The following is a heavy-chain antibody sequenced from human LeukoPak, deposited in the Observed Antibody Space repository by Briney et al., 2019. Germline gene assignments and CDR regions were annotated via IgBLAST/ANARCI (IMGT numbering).Heavy chain of an antibody. CDR3: ARAYYDSSGYYSFDY. V-gene: IGHV1-69*04. Sequence: SVKVSCKASGGTFSSYAISWVQQAPGQGLEWMGRIIPILGIANYAQKFQGRVTITADKSTSTAYMELSSLRSEDTAVYYCARAYYDSSGYYSFDYWGQGTLVTVSS. D-gene: IGHD3-22*01. CDR2: IIPILGIA. J-gene: IGHJ4*02. CDR1: GGTFSSYA.